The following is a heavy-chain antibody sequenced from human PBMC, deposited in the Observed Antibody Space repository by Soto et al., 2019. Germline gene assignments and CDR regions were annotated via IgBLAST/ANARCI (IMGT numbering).Heavy chain of an antibody. CDR1: GYTFTGYY. D-gene: IGHD3-22*01. V-gene: IGHV1-2*02. CDR3: AKAYDKGYMDV. CDR2: INAYSGGT. J-gene: IGHJ6*03. Sequence: GASVKVSCKASGYTFTGYYLHWVRQAPGQGLEWMGWINAYSGGTKYAQKFQGRVTMTRDTSISTAYMDLNRLESDDTAIYFCAKAYDKGYMDVWGQGTTVTV.